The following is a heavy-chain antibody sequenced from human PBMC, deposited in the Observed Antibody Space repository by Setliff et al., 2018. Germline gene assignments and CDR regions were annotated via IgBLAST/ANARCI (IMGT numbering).Heavy chain of an antibody. Sequence: VASVKVSCKASGGTFSSYAISWVRQAPGQGLEWMGGIIPILGIANYAQKFQGRVTITADKSTSTAYMELSSLRSEDTAVYYCARDGGNSYGYYWGQGTLVTVSS. J-gene: IGHJ4*02. D-gene: IGHD5-18*01. CDR1: GGTFSSYA. V-gene: IGHV1-69*10. CDR3: ARDGGNSYGYY. CDR2: IIPILGIA.